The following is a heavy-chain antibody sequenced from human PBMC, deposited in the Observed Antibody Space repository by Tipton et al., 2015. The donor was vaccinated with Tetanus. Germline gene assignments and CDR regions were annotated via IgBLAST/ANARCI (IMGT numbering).Heavy chain of an antibody. D-gene: IGHD2-2*01. CDR1: GFSFSNYN. J-gene: IGHJ4*02. V-gene: IGHV3-21*01. CDR3: ARDSPYILLVPAF. CDR2: IGSDKYT. Sequence: SLRLSCAASGFSFSNYNMNWARQAPGQGLEWVSSIGSDKYTYYLASVKDRFTISRDNAKNSVYLQMNSLRAEDTAVYYCARDSPYILLVPAFWGQGTLVTVSS.